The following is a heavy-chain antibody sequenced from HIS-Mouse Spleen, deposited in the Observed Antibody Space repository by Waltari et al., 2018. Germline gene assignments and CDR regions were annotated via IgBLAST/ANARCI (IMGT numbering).Heavy chain of an antibody. CDR2: IYYSGST. V-gene: IGHV4-39*07. J-gene: IGHJ2*01. CDR1: GCSISSSSYY. D-gene: IGHD6-13*01. Sequence: QLQLQESGPGLVKPSETLSLPCTVPGCSISSSSYYWGWIRQPPGKGPGWIGSIYYSGSTSYNPSLKSRVTISVDTSKNQFSLKLSSVTAADTAVYYCAREIPYSSSWYDWYFDLWGRGTLVTVSS. CDR3: AREIPYSSSWYDWYFDL.